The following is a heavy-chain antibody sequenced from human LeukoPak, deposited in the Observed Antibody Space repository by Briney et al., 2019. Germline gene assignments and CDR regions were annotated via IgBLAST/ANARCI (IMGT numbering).Heavy chain of an antibody. Sequence: PGGSLRLSCAASGFTFSDYYMSWIRQAPGKGLEWVSYISSSGSTIYYADSVKGRFTISRDNAKNSLYLQMNSLRAEDTAVYYCLAQWLRPNNRRYYYYYMDVWGKGATVTVSS. CDR2: ISSSGSTI. D-gene: IGHD5-12*01. J-gene: IGHJ6*03. CDR3: LAQWLRPNNRRYYYYYMDV. V-gene: IGHV3-11*04. CDR1: GFTFSDYY.